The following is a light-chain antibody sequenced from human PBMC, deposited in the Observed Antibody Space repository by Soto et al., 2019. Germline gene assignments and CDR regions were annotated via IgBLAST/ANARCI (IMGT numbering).Light chain of an antibody. CDR1: SGDIGSYNR. CDR2: EVT. CDR3: GTWDSSLSAGV. Sequence: QSVLTQPASVPGSPGQSITISCTGTSGDIGSYNRVSWYQQHPGKAPKLIIYEVTDRPSGVSNRFSGSKSGNTASLTISGLQAEDEAEYYCGTWDSSLSAGVFGTGTKVTVL. J-gene: IGLJ1*01. V-gene: IGLV2-14*01.